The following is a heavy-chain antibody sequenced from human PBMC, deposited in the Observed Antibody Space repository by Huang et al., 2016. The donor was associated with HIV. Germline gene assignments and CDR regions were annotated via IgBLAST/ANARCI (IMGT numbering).Heavy chain of an antibody. D-gene: IGHD7-27*01. CDR3: ATGLGSFDY. V-gene: IGHV3-7*01. Sequence: EVQLVESGGGLVQPGGSLRLSCAASGFTFSAYWMSWVRQGPGKGLEGVANIRQDESEKYYVDSVKGRFTISRDNAKNSLYLQMNSLRAEDTAVYYCATGLGSFDYWGQGSLVTVSS. CDR2: IRQDESEK. J-gene: IGHJ4*02. CDR1: GFTFSAYW.